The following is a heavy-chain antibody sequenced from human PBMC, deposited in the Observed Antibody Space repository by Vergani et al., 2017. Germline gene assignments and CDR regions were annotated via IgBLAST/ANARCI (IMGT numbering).Heavy chain of an antibody. CDR1: GFTFSSYA. Sequence: EVQLLESGGGLVQPGGSLRLSCAASGFTFSSYAMSWVRQAPGKGLEWVSAISGSGGSTYYADSGKGRFTISRDNSKNTLYLQMNSLRAEDTAVYYCAKDPEVYGSGSYYDYFDYWGQGTLVTVSS. D-gene: IGHD3-10*01. CDR2: ISGSGGST. CDR3: AKDPEVYGSGSYYDYFDY. V-gene: IGHV3-23*01. J-gene: IGHJ4*02.